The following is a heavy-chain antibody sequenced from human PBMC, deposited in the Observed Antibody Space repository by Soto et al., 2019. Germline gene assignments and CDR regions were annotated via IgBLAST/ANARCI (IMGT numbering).Heavy chain of an antibody. V-gene: IGHV3-21*01. CDR1: GFTFSSYS. D-gene: IGHD1-20*01. J-gene: IGHJ5*02. CDR3: ARDSYNWIPGGFDP. Sequence: GGSLRLSCAASGFTFSSYSMNWVRQAPGKGLEWVSSISSSSSYIYYADSVKGRFTISRDNAKNSLYLQMNSLRAEDTAVYYCARDSYNWIPGGFDPWGQGTLVTVSS. CDR2: ISSSSSYI.